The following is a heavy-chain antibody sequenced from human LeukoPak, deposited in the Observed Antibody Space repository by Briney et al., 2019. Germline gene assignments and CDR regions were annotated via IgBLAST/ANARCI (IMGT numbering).Heavy chain of an antibody. V-gene: IGHV3-7*01. CDR2: INPDGRDT. Sequence: GGSLRLSCVVSGFTFNRCWMNWVRQAPGKGLEWVAHINPDGRDTHYVDSVKGRFTISRDNAQNSMYLQMNSLRVEDTAVYYCTSWGDTTAEYFQRWGQGTLVTVSS. CDR3: TSWGDTTAEYFQR. J-gene: IGHJ1*01. CDR1: GFTFNRCW. D-gene: IGHD2-21*02.